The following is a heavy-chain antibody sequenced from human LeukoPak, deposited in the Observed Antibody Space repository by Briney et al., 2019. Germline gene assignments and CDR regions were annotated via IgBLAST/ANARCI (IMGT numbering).Heavy chain of an antibody. CDR3: ARGGGNYGKYYFDY. Sequence: GGSLRLSCAASGFTFSSYWMHWVRQAPGKGLGWVSRINSVGSSTNYADSVKGRFTISRDNAKNTLYLQMNSLRAEDTAVYYCARGGGNYGKYYFDYWGQGTLVTVSS. CDR2: INSVGSST. CDR1: GFTFSSYW. V-gene: IGHV3-74*01. D-gene: IGHD3-10*01. J-gene: IGHJ4*02.